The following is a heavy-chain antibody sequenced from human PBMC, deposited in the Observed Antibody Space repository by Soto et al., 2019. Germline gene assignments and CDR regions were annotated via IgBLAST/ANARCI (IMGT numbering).Heavy chain of an antibody. CDR1: GFTFSSYA. CDR3: AKDHLDYYDSSGYYPDY. Sequence: EVQLLESGGGLVQPGGSLRLSCAASGFTFSSYAMSWVRQAPGKGLEWVSAISGSGGSTYYEDSVKGRLPISRDNSKNTLYLQMNSLRAEDTAVYYCAKDHLDYYDSSGYYPDYWGQGTLVTVSS. J-gene: IGHJ4*02. CDR2: ISGSGGST. D-gene: IGHD3-22*01. V-gene: IGHV3-23*01.